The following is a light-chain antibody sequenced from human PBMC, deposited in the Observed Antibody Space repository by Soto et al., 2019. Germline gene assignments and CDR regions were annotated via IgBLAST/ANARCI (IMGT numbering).Light chain of an antibody. CDR1: QSVSSTY. Sequence: IMLTQSPGTLSLSPGERATLSCRASQSVSSTYLAWYQQKPGQAPRLLIYGASSRATGIPDRFSGSGSGTDFTLTTSSLEPEDCAVYYCQQYGSSPLFTFGPGTKVDIK. V-gene: IGKV3-20*01. CDR3: QQYGSSPLFT. CDR2: GAS. J-gene: IGKJ3*01.